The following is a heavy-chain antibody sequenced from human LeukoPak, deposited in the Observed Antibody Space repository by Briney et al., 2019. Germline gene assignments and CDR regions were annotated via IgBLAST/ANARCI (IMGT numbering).Heavy chain of an antibody. Sequence: SETLSLTCTVSGVSITSGTYYWTWIRQPAGKGLEWIGRIFSTGRVNCNPSLKSRVTMLLDTSKNHISLKLTSVTAADTAIYFCARASETAMVTLWGQGTLVTVSS. CDR3: ARASETAMVTL. D-gene: IGHD5-18*01. V-gene: IGHV4-61*02. CDR2: IFSTGRV. J-gene: IGHJ4*02. CDR1: GVSITSGTYY.